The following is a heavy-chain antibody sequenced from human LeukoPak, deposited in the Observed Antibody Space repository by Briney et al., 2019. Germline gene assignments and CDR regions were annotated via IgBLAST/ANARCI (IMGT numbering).Heavy chain of an antibody. J-gene: IGHJ5*02. CDR2: IYYSGST. D-gene: IGHD3-16*02. V-gene: IGHV4-59*01. CDR1: GGSISSYY. Sequence: PSETLSLTCTVSGGSISSYYRSWIRQPPGKGLEWIGYIYYSGSTNYNPSLKSRVTISVDTSKNQFSLKLSSVTAADTAVYYCARDYRWFDPWGQGTLVTVSS. CDR3: ARDYRWFDP.